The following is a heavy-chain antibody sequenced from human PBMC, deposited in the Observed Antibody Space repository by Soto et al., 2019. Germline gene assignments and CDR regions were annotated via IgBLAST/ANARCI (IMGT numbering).Heavy chain of an antibody. CDR1: GGSFSGYY. D-gene: IGHD6-13*01. V-gene: IGHV4-34*01. CDR3: ARTIWYLGPTLDY. J-gene: IGHJ4*02. Sequence: LSLTCAVYGGSFSGYYWSWIRQPPGKGLEWIGEINHSGSTNYNPSLKSRVTISVDTSKNQFSLKLSSVTAADTAVYYCARTIWYLGPTLDYWGQGTLVTVSS. CDR2: INHSGST.